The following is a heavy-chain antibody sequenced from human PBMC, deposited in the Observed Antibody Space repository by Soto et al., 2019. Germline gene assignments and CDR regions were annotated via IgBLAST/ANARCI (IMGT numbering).Heavy chain of an antibody. D-gene: IGHD3-22*01. CDR3: ARDKAITMIVGPPDYYYYGMDV. J-gene: IGHJ6*02. V-gene: IGHV1-46*01. CDR1: GYTFTSYY. CDR2: INPSGCST. Sequence: ASVKVSCKASGYTFTSYYMHWVRQAPGQGLEWMGIINPSGCSTSYAQKFQGRVTMTRDTSTSTVYMELSSLRSEDTAVYYCARDKAITMIVGPPDYYYYGMDVWGQGTTVTV.